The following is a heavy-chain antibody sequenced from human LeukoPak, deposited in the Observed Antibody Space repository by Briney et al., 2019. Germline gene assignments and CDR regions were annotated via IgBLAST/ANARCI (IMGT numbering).Heavy chain of an antibody. J-gene: IGHJ3*02. V-gene: IGHV1-69*01. Sequence: SXXVSCKASGGTFISYAISWVRQAPGQGLEWMGGIIPIFGTANYAQKFQGRVTITAEESTSKDYMELRRLRDEGTAVYYCARTIHSNYYGSGSNAFDIWGQGTMVTVSS. CDR3: ARTIHSNYYGSGSNAFDI. CDR1: GGTFISYA. CDR2: IIPIFGTA. D-gene: IGHD3-10*01.